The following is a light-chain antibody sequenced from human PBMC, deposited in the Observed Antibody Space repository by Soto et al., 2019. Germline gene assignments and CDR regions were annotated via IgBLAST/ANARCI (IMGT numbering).Light chain of an antibody. J-gene: IGKJ4*01. CDR3: QQLDISPLT. CDR2: GAS. V-gene: IGKV3-20*01. CDR1: QSVSSSY. Sequence: EVVLTQSPGTLSLSPGERATLSCRASQSVSSSYLAWYQQKPGQAPRLLIYGASSRSTGIPDRFSGSGSGTAFTLTIITLETEAFAVDYCQQLDISPLTFGGGTKVESK.